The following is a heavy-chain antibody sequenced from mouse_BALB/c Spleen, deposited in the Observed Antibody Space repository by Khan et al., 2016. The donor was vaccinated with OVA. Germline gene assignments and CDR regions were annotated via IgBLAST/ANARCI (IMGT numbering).Heavy chain of an antibody. CDR3: NALPYCYGRDWFAS. CDR2: IDPENGDT. Sequence: VQLQQSGAELVRSGASVKLSCTASGFNIQDYNMHWVKQRPEQGLEWIGWIDPENGDTEYAPKFQGKATMHADTSPNTSDLQFSSPTSEDTAVYYCNALPYCYGRDWFASWGQGTLVTVSA. CDR1: GFNIQDYN. J-gene: IGHJ3*01. D-gene: IGHD1-1*01. V-gene: IGHV14-4*02.